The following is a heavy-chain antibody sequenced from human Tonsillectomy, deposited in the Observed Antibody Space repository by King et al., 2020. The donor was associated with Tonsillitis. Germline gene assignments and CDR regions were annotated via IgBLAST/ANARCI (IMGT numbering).Heavy chain of an antibody. CDR1: GFSFSDYY. J-gene: IGHJ5*02. CDR2: ISSSTSYT. Sequence: VQLVESGGGLVKPGGSLRLSCAASGFSFSDYYMSWIRQAPGKGLEWISYISSSTSYTNYADSVKGRFTNSRDNAKNSLYLQMNSLRAEDTAVYYCARSGYCNGTICYTYGLNPWGQGTLVTVSS. CDR3: ARSGYCNGTICYTYGLNP. D-gene: IGHD2-2*02. V-gene: IGHV3-11*06.